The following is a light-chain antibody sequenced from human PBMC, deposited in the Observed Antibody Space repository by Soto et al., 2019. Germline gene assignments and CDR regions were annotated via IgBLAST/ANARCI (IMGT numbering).Light chain of an antibody. CDR1: QSISSW. Sequence: DIQMTQSPSTLSASVGDRVTITCRASQSISSWLAWYQQKPGKAPKLLIYKASSLESGVPSRFSGSGSGTEFTLTISRLQPDEFATYYCQQYNSYPLTFGGGTKVEIK. J-gene: IGKJ4*01. CDR3: QQYNSYPLT. V-gene: IGKV1-5*03. CDR2: KAS.